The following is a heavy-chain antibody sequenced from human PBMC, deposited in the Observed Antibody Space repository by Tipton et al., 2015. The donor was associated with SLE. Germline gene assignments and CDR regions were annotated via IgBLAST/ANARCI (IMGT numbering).Heavy chain of an antibody. D-gene: IGHD3-10*01. CDR3: ARQRLRLLSPLDA. CDR2: LSYSGST. Sequence: LRLSCTVSGGSLSSYYWSWIRQSPEKGLEWIGYLSYSGSTNYNPSLESRVTISVDTSKNHFSLELTSVTAADTAVYYCARQRLRLLSPLDAWGQGTTVTVS. V-gene: IGHV4-59*08. J-gene: IGHJ6*02. CDR1: GGSLSSYY.